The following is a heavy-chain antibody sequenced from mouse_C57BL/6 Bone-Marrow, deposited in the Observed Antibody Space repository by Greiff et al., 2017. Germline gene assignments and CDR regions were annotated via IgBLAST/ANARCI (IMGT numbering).Heavy chain of an antibody. Sequence: VKLVESGAELARPGASVKLSCKASGYTFTSYGIRWVKQRTGQGLEWIGEIYPRSGNTYYNEKFKGKATLTADKSSSTAYMEIRSLTSEDSAVYFCASYPIPTVVATDYWGQSTTLTVSS. V-gene: IGHV1-81*01. CDR2: IYPRSGNT. J-gene: IGHJ2*01. CDR3: ASYPIPTVVATDY. CDR1: GYTFTSYG. D-gene: IGHD1-1*01.